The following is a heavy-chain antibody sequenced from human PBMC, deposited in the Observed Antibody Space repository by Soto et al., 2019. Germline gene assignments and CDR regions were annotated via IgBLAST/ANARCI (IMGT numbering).Heavy chain of an antibody. D-gene: IGHD3-22*01. J-gene: IGHJ3*01. V-gene: IGHV3-48*01. CDR2: IGIGSSTK. CDR3: ARDQLYYNDISGRPLNAFDV. Sequence: GFLRLSCAASGFTFRNYGMNWVRQAPGKGLEWVSYIGIGSSTKYYADSVKGRFTISRDNAKNSLYLQMNSLRAEDTAVYYCARDQLYYNDISGRPLNAFDVWGQGTMVTVSS. CDR1: GFTFRNYG.